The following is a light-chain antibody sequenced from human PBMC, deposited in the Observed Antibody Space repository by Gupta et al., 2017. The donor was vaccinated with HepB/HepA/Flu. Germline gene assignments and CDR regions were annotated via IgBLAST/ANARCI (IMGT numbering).Light chain of an antibody. CDR1: NIGSKN. CDR3: QVWDITTAHVV. J-gene: IGLJ2*01. Sequence: SYELTQPLSVSVALGQPARITCGGNNIGSKNVHWYQQRPGQAPVLVIYRDSNRPSEIPERFSGPNSGNTATLTISRAQAGDEADYYCQVWDITTAHVVFGGGTNLTVL. V-gene: IGLV3-9*01. CDR2: RDS.